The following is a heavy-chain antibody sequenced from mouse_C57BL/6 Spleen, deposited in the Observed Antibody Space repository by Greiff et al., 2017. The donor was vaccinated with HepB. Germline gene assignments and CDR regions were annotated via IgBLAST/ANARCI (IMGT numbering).Heavy chain of an antibody. CDR1: GYTFTSYW. Sequence: QVQLQQPGAELVMPGASVKLSCKASGYTFTSYWMHWVEQRPGQGLEWIGEIDPSDSYTNYNQKFKGKSTLAVDKSSSTAYMQLSGLTSEDSAVYYCARLGYFDVWGTGTTVTVSS. J-gene: IGHJ1*03. CDR2: IDPSDSYT. V-gene: IGHV1-69*01. CDR3: ARLGYFDV.